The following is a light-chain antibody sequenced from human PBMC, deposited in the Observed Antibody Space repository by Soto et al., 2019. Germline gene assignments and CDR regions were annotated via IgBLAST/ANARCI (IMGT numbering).Light chain of an antibody. V-gene: IGKV3-15*01. J-gene: IGKJ2*01. Sequence: EIVITQSPATLSVSPGERATLSCRASQSVSSNLAWYQQKPGQAPRLLIYGASTRATGIPARFSGSGSGTEFTLTISSLQPDDFATYYCQQYNSYSYTFGQGTKVDI. CDR1: QSVSSN. CDR3: QQYNSYSYT. CDR2: GAS.